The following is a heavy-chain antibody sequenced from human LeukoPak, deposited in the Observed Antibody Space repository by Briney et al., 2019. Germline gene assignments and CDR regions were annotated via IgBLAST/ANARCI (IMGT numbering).Heavy chain of an antibody. D-gene: IGHD3-16*01. CDR2: ISPDGSTT. V-gene: IGHV3-74*03. CDR3: AREGNDYYYDQ. Sequence: GGSLRLSCAASGFTFSRYWMHWVRQAPGKGLMWVSRISPDGSTTLYADSVKGRFTISRDSAKNSLYLQVASLRGDDTATYYCAREGNDYYYDQWGQGTLVTVSP. CDR1: GFTFSRYW. J-gene: IGHJ4*02.